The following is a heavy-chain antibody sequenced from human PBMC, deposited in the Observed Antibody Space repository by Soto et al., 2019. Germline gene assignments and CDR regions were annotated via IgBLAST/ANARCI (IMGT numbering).Heavy chain of an antibody. CDR2: IYHSGST. Sequence: PSETLSLTCAVSGGSISSSNWWSWVRQPPGKGLEWIGEIYHSGSTNYNPSLKSRVTISVDKSKNQFSLKLSSVTAADTAVYYCARGRPNNYYGSGSLLDYWGQGTLVTVSS. V-gene: IGHV4-4*02. D-gene: IGHD3-10*01. CDR3: ARGRPNNYYGSGSLLDY. J-gene: IGHJ4*02. CDR1: GGSISSSNW.